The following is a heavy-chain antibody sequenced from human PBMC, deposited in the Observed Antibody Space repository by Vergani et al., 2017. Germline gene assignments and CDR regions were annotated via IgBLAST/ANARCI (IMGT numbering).Heavy chain of an antibody. CDR3: AKVRPDDYVWGSYRSPAYYFDY. D-gene: IGHD3-16*02. CDR1: GFTFSSYA. Sequence: EVQLLESGGGLVQPGGSLRLSCAASGFTFSSYAMSWVRQAPGKGLEWVSAISGSGGSPYYADYVKGRFTISRDNSKNTLYLQMNSLRADDTAVYYCAKVRPDDYVWGSYRSPAYYFDYWGQGTMVTVSS. V-gene: IGHV3-23*01. CDR2: ISGSGGSP. J-gene: IGHJ4*02.